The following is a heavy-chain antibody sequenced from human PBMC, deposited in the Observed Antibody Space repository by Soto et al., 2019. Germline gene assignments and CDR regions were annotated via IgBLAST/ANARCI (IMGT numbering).Heavy chain of an antibody. D-gene: IGHD7-27*01. Sequence: GSMRSSCAWSGWTVGTDAIYGRRHSACKKVEYVLGISDNGGSTYYANSVKGRLNISRDNSKNTLYLQMGSLRAEDMAVYYCARRGTGDKDHAFDIWGQGTMVTVSS. CDR1: GWTVGTDA. CDR3: ARRGTGDKDHAFDI. V-gene: IGHV3-64*01. J-gene: IGHJ3*02. CDR2: ISDNGGST.